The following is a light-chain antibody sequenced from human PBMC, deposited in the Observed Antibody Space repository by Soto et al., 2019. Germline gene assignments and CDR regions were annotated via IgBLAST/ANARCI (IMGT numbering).Light chain of an antibody. Sequence: QSALTQPASESGSPGQSITISCTGTSSDVGSYKFVSWYQQHPGKAPKLMIYEVSNRPSGVSSRFSGSKSGNTASLTISGLQAEEEADYYCGSYTGSIYVFGPGTKLTVL. CDR3: GSYTGSIYV. CDR2: EVS. V-gene: IGLV2-14*01. J-gene: IGLJ1*01. CDR1: SSDVGSYKF.